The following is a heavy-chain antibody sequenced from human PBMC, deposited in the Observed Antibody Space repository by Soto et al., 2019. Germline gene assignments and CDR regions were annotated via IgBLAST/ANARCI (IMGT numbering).Heavy chain of an antibody. CDR2: IKQDGSEK. J-gene: IGHJ5*02. V-gene: IGHV3-7*01. CDR1: GFTFSSYW. Sequence: EVQLVESGGGLVQPGGSLRLSCADSGFTFSSYWMSWVRQAPGKGLEWVANIKQDGSEKYYVDSVKGRFTISRDNAKNSLYLQMNSLRAEDTAVYYCARGPLEYCSSTSCYTDWFDPWGQGTLVTVSS. D-gene: IGHD2-2*02. CDR3: ARGPLEYCSSTSCYTDWFDP.